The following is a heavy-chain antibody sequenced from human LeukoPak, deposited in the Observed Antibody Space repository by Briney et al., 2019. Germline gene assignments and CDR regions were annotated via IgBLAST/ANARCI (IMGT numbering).Heavy chain of an antibody. D-gene: IGHD3-3*01. V-gene: IGHV3-20*04. CDR1: GFTFDDYG. J-gene: IGHJ4*02. CDR2: ISRNGGSS. Sequence: GGSLRLFCAASGFTFDDYGMTWVRQAPGKGLEWVSGISRNGGSSGYADSVKGRFTITRDNAKNSLYLQMKNLRAEDTALYYCVRSITIFGVWGQGTLVTVSS. CDR3: VRSITIFGV.